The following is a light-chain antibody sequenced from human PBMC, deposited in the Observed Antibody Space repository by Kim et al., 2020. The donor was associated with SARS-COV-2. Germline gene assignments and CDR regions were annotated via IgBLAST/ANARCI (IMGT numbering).Light chain of an antibody. CDR2: HVS. Sequence: QSALTQPASLSGSPGQSITISCTGNSSDVGGYNYVSSYQQHPGKAPKLMIYHVSNRPSGVSNRFAGCKSGNTASLTISGLQAEDEADYYCSSYTSSSTLVFGGGTQLTVL. CDR1: SSDVGGYNY. V-gene: IGLV2-14*03. CDR3: SSYTSSSTLV. J-gene: IGLJ3*02.